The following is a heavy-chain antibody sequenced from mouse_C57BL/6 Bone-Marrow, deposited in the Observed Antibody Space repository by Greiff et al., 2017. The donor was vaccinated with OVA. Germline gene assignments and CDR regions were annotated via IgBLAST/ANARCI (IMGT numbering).Heavy chain of an antibody. CDR3: AIPPYEYDVWFAY. V-gene: IGHV2-5*01. CDR1: GFSLTSYG. D-gene: IGHD2-4*01. Sequence: QVQLQQSGPGLVQPSQSLSITCTVSGFSLTSYGVHWVRQSPGKGLEWLGVIWRGGSTDYNAAFMSRLSITQYNSKSQVFFKMNSLQADDTAIYYCAIPPYEYDVWFAYWGQGTLVTVSA. J-gene: IGHJ3*01. CDR2: IWRGGST.